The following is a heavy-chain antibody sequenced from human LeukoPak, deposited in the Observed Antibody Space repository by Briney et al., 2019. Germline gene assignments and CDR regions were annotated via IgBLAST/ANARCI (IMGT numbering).Heavy chain of an antibody. V-gene: IGHV3-7*01. CDR1: GFTFSSYR. CDR3: ARENWGFEDY. CDR2: INQDGSEK. J-gene: IGHJ4*02. Sequence: PGGSLRLSCAASGFTFSSYRTNWVRQAPGKGLEWVANINQDGSEKHYVDSVKGRFTISRDNARNSLYLQMNSLRAEDTAVYYCARENWGFEDYWGQGTLVTVSS. D-gene: IGHD7-27*01.